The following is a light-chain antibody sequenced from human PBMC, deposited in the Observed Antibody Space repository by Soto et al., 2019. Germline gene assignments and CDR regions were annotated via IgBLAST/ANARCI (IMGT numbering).Light chain of an antibody. V-gene: IGKV3-15*01. CDR3: QQYNAWPRT. CDR1: QSVGGD. CDR2: GAV. Sequence: EVVMTQSPVTLSVSPGERATLSCRASQSVGGDLAWYQQTPGQTPRLLIYGAVTRATGVAARFSGAGSGTEFTLTVDRLQSEDVAIYYCQQYNAWPRTFGQGTKLEI. J-gene: IGKJ2*01.